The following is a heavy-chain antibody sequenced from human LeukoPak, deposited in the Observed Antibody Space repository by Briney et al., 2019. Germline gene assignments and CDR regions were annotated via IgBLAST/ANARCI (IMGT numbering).Heavy chain of an antibody. D-gene: IGHD6-25*01. CDR2: IKQDGSEK. Sequence: GGSLRLSCAASGFTFSSYWMSWVRQAPGKGLEWAANIKQDGSEKYYVGSVKGRFTISRDNAKNSLYLQMNSLSAEDTAVYYCARDWSSGGWAPGYWGQGTLVTVSS. V-gene: IGHV3-7*04. CDR3: ARDWSSGGWAPGY. CDR1: GFTFSSYW. J-gene: IGHJ4*02.